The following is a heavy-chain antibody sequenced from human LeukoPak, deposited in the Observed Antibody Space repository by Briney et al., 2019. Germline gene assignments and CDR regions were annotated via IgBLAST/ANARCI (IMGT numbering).Heavy chain of an antibody. CDR3: ARGDTAMVYDSSGYYGMDV. Sequence: PSETLSLTCAVYGGSFSGYYWSWIRQPPGKGLEWIGEINHSGSTNYNPSLKSRVTIPVDTSKNQFSLKLSSVTAADTAVYYCARGDTAMVYDSSGYYGMDVWGQGTTVTVSS. D-gene: IGHD3-22*01. J-gene: IGHJ6*02. CDR2: INHSGST. V-gene: IGHV4-34*01. CDR1: GGSFSGYY.